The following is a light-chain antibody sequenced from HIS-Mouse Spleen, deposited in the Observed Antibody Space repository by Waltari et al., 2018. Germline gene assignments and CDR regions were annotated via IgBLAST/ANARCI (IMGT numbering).Light chain of an antibody. CDR3: SSYAGSNNWV. Sequence: QSALTQPPSASGSPGQSVTISCTGTSSDVGGYNYVSWYQQHPGKAPKPLIYEVSMRPAGFVDRFVGFKSGNTASLTVFGLKAENEADYYCSSYAGSNNWVFGGGTKLTVL. CDR2: EVS. V-gene: IGLV2-8*01. J-gene: IGLJ3*02. CDR1: SSDVGGYNY.